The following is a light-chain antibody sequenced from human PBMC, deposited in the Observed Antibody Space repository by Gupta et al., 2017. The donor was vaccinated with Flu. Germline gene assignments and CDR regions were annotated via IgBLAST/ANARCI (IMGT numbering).Light chain of an antibody. J-gene: IGKJ4*02. Sequence: EIVLSQSPGTLSLSPGERATLSCSASQSVNNNLLTWYQQKPGQPPRLLIYGASSRATGIPERFSGSGSGTDFTLTIRRLEPEDFAVYYCQQYESTLYTFGRGTKVEIK. CDR3: QQYESTLYT. CDR2: GAS. V-gene: IGKV3-20*01. CDR1: QSVNNNL.